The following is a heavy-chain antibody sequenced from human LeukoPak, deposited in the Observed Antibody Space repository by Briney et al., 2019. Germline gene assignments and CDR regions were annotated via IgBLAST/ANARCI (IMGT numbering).Heavy chain of an antibody. D-gene: IGHD2-2*01. J-gene: IGHJ6*02. CDR3: ARSGYCSSTSCLYYYGMDV. V-gene: IGHV3-23*01. Sequence: GGSLRLSCVASGFTFSSYAMSWVRQAPGKGLEWVSAIIGSGGSTYYADSVKGRFTISRDNSKNTLYLQMNSLRAEDTAVYYCARSGYCSSTSCLYYYGMDVWGQGTTVTVSS. CDR2: IIGSGGST. CDR1: GFTFSSYA.